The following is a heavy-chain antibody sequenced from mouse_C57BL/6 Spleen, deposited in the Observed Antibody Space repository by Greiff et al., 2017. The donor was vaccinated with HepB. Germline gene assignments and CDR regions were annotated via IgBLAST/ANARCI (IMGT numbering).Heavy chain of an antibody. Sequence: VQLQQSGPELVKPGASVKISCKASGYTFTDYYMNWVKQSHGKSLEWIGDINPNNGGTSYNQKFKGKATLTVDKSSSTAYMELRSLTSEDSAVYYCARRQGSSDAMDYWGQGTSVTVSS. V-gene: IGHV1-26*01. CDR3: ARRQGSSDAMDY. CDR1: GYTFTDYY. D-gene: IGHD1-1*01. J-gene: IGHJ4*01. CDR2: INPNNGGT.